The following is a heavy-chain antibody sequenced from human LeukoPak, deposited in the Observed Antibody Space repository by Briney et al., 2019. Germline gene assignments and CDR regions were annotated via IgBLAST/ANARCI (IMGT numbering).Heavy chain of an antibody. D-gene: IGHD2-15*01. J-gene: IGHJ4*02. CDR3: ARRYCSGGSCYDY. Sequence: KSGESLKISCKGSGYSFTSYSIGWVRQMPGKGLEWMGIIYPGDSDTRYSPSFQGQVAISADKSISTAYLQWSSLKASDTAMYYCARRYCSGGSCYDYWGQGTLVTVSS. CDR1: GYSFTSYS. CDR2: IYPGDSDT. V-gene: IGHV5-51*01.